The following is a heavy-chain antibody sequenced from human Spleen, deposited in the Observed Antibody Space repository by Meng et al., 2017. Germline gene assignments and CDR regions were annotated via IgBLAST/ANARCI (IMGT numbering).Heavy chain of an antibody. D-gene: IGHD6-19*01. J-gene: IGHJ4*02. CDR3: VKHSSDWSLDS. CDR1: HYTFTGYG. CDR2: IHPSGHP. V-gene: IGHV1-18*01. Sequence: QVQVVQSGAEVKRPGASVKVSCKASHYTFTGYGVSWFRQAPGQGLEWMGWIHPSGHPTYAQKFQGRVTMTIDTSTTTASMELRSLRSDDSALYYCVKHSSDWSLDSWGQGTLVTVSS.